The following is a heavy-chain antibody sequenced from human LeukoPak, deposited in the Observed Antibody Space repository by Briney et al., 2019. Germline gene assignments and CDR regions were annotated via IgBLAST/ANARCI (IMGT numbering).Heavy chain of an antibody. CDR1: GFTFSSYW. D-gene: IGHD2-8*01. Sequence: GGSLRLSCAASGFTFSSYWTDWVRQAPGEGLVWVSRISSDGKSTSYADSVKGRFTISRDNAKNTLYLQMNSLRAEDTAVYYCARDGGCVNGVCYDQFDYWGQGTLVTVSS. J-gene: IGHJ4*02. CDR2: ISSDGKST. V-gene: IGHV3-74*01. CDR3: ARDGGCVNGVCYDQFDY.